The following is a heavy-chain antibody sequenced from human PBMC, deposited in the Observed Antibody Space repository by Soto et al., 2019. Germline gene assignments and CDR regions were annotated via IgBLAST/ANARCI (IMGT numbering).Heavy chain of an antibody. J-gene: IGHJ4*02. Sequence: ASVKVSCKASGCTVSSYAISCVRQAPGQGLEWMGGIIPIFGTANYAQKFQGRVTITADESTSTAYMELSSLRSEDTAVYYCARLTSGYSSGHLDYWGQGTLVTVS. V-gene: IGHV1-69*13. CDR2: IIPIFGTA. D-gene: IGHD5-18*01. CDR3: ARLTSGYSSGHLDY. CDR1: GCTVSSYA.